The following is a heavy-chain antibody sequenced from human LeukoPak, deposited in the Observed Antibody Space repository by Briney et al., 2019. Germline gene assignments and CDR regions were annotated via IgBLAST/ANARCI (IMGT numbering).Heavy chain of an antibody. CDR2: ISGSGGST. CDR1: GFTFSSYA. Sequence: GGSLRLSCAASGFTFSSYAMSWVRQAPGKGGEGVSAISGSGGSTYYADSVKGRFTISRDNSKNTLYLQMNSLRAEHTAVYYCATGDYYDSSGYQDYFDYWGQGTLVTVSS. CDR3: ATGDYYDSSGYQDYFDY. J-gene: IGHJ4*02. V-gene: IGHV3-23*01. D-gene: IGHD3-22*01.